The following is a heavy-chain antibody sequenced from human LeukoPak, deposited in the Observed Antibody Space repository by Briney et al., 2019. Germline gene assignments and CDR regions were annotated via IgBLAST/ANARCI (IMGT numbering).Heavy chain of an antibody. Sequence: ASVKVSCKASGYTFTSYGISWVRQAPGQGLEWMGWISAYNGNTNYAQKLQGRVTMTTDTSTSTAYMELRSLRSDDTAVYYCARVMYYDNSGYPSFDYWRQGTLVTVSS. V-gene: IGHV1-18*01. CDR3: ARVMYYDNSGYPSFDY. J-gene: IGHJ4*02. CDR1: GYTFTSYG. CDR2: ISAYNGNT. D-gene: IGHD3-22*01.